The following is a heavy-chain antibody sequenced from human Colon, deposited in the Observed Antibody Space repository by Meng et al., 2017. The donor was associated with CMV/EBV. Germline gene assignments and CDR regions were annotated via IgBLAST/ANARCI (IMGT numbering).Heavy chain of an antibody. J-gene: IGHJ4*02. D-gene: IGHD5-12*01. CDR2: ISSSSSYI. Sequence: GESLKISCAASGFTFSSYSMNWVRQAPGKGLEWVSSISSSSSYIYYADSVKGRFTISRDNSNNTLYLQMSSLRAEDTALFYCAKDFRYSGTYYFDHWGQGTLVTVSS. CDR3: AKDFRYSGTYYFDH. V-gene: IGHV3-21*04. CDR1: GFTFSSYS.